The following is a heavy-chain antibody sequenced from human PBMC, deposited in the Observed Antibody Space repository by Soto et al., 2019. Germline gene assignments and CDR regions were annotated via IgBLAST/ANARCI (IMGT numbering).Heavy chain of an antibody. J-gene: IGHJ4*02. D-gene: IGHD2-21*01. V-gene: IGHV3-73*02. Sequence: EVQLVESGGDLVQPGGSLKLSCAASGFTFSGSAMHWVRQASGKGLEWVGHIRRRAKNYATVYAASVKGRFIISRDDSKNTAYLQMNSLKTEDPAVYYCTRTFDGSDCFSPDFDYWGQGTLVTVSS. CDR3: TRTFDGSDCFSPDFDY. CDR2: IRRRAKNYAT. CDR1: GFTFSGSA.